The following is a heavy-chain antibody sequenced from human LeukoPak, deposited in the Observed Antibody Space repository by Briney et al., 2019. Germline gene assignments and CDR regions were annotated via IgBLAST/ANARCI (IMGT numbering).Heavy chain of an antibody. J-gene: IGHJ4*02. V-gene: IGHV4-34*01. CDR1: GGSFSGYY. CDR3: ARGGRDYGGTKSDY. CDR2: INHSGST. D-gene: IGHD4-23*01. Sequence: NASETLSLTCAVYGGSFSGYYWSWIRQPPGKGLEWIGEINHSGSTNYNPSLKSRVTISVDTSKNQFSLKLSSVTAADTAVYYCARGGRDYGGTKSDYWGQGTLVTVSS.